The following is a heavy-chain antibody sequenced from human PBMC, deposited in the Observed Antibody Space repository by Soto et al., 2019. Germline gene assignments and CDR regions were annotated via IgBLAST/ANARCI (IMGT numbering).Heavy chain of an antibody. Sequence: SETLSLTCTVSGGSISSGDYYWSWIRQPPGKGLEWIGYIYYSGSTYYNPSLKSRVTISVDASKNQFSLKLSSVTAADTAVYYCARAPYYYDSSGYYYVAFDIWGQGTMVT. CDR1: GGSISSGDYY. V-gene: IGHV4-30-4*01. D-gene: IGHD3-22*01. CDR3: ARAPYYYDSSGYYYVAFDI. J-gene: IGHJ3*02. CDR2: IYYSGST.